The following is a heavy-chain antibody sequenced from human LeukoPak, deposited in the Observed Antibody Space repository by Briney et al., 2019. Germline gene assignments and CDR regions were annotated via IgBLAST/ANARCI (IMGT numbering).Heavy chain of an antibody. CDR1: GYTFNGYY. V-gene: IGHV1-2*06. Sequence: ASVKVSCKASGYTFNGYYMHWVRQAPGPGLEWMGRINPNSGGSNYAQKFQRRVTMTKDTSISTAYMELSRLRSYDTAVYYGARGRSLGYCSGGSCYLSYWGQGTLVTVSS. CDR3: ARGRSLGYCSGGSCYLSY. CDR2: INPNSGGS. D-gene: IGHD2-15*01. J-gene: IGHJ4*02.